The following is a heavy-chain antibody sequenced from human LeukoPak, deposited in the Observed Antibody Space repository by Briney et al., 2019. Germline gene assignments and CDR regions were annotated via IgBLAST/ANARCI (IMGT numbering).Heavy chain of an antibody. D-gene: IGHD5-24*01. J-gene: IGHJ4*02. CDR1: GFTFSSYA. Sequence: GGSLRLSCAASGFTFSSYAMSWVRQAPGKGLEWVSAISGSGGSTYYADSVKGRFTISRDNSKNTLYLRMNSLRAEDTAVYYCAKDRGLQLLRTPDYWGQGTLVTVSS. CDR3: AKDRGLQLLRTPDY. V-gene: IGHV3-23*01. CDR2: ISGSGGST.